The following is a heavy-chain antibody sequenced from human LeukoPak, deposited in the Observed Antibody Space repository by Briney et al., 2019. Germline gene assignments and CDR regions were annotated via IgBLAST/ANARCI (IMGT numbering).Heavy chain of an antibody. D-gene: IGHD2-21*02. CDR1: GFTFSTLA. CDR3: AKHRRSTLVTAYFDS. Sequence: GGSLRLSCTASGFTFSTLAMSWVRQAPGKGLEWVSSISSRGDDTTYADSVKGRFTISRDNSKNTLYLQLNSLRVDDAAIYYCAKHRRSTLVTAYFDSWGQGTLVTVSS. V-gene: IGHV3-23*01. J-gene: IGHJ4*02. CDR2: ISSRGDDT.